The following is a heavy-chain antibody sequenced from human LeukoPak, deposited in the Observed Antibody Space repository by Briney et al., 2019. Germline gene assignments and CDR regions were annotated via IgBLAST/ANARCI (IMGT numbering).Heavy chain of an antibody. Sequence: SETLSLTCTVSGGSISSYYWSWIRQPPGKGLEWIGYIYYSGSTNYNPSLKSRVTISVDTSKNQFSLKLSSVTAADTAVYYCASTPKGAEYFQHWGQGTLVTVSS. CDR3: ASTPKGAEYFQH. CDR1: GGSISSYY. J-gene: IGHJ1*01. CDR2: IYYSGST. V-gene: IGHV4-59*12.